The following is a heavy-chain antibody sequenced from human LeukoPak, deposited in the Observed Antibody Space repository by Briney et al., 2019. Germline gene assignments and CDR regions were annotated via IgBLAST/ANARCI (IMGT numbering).Heavy chain of an antibody. D-gene: IGHD1-7*01. Sequence: SETLSLTCTVSGYSISGGYYWGWIRQPPGKGLEWIGSIYHSGSTYYNPSLKSRVTISVDTSKNQFSLKLSSVTAADTAVYYCAREHWNYWFDPWGQGTLVTVSS. CDR1: GYSISGGYY. V-gene: IGHV4-38-2*02. J-gene: IGHJ5*02. CDR3: AREHWNYWFDP. CDR2: IYHSGST.